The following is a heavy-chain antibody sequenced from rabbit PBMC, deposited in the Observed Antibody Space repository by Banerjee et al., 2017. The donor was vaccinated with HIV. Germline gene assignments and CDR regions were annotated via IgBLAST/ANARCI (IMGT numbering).Heavy chain of an antibody. J-gene: IGHJ4*01. CDR3: ARDLAAIIGWNFNL. CDR2: IGAGSSGTT. Sequence: QEQLVESGGGLVQPEGSLTLTCKASGFTLSSYWMWWVRQAPGKGLEWIACIGAGSSGTTYYASWAKGRFTISKTSSTTVTLQMTSLTAADTATYFCARDLAAIIGWNFNLWGPGTLVTVS. CDR1: GFTLSSYW. D-gene: IGHD1-1*01. V-gene: IGHV1S45*01.